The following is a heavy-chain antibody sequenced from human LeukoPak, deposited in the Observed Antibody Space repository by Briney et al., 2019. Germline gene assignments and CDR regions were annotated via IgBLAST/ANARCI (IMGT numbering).Heavy chain of an antibody. J-gene: IGHJ4*02. D-gene: IGHD2/OR15-2a*01. V-gene: IGHV3-7*05. Sequence: PGGSLRLSCAASGFTFSSYWMSWVRQAPGKGLEWVANIKQDGSEKYYVDSVKGRFTISRDNAKKSLYLQMNSLRAEDTAVYYYARDRDNITCPHDHWGQGTLVTVSS. CDR3: ARDRDNITCPHDH. CDR1: GFTFSSYW. CDR2: IKQDGSEK.